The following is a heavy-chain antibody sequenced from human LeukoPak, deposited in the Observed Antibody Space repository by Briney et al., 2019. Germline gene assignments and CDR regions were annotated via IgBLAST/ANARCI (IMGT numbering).Heavy chain of an antibody. Sequence: GGSLRLSCAASGFTFSSYAMHWVRQAPGKGLEWVAVISYDGSNKYYADSVKGRFTISRDNSKNTLYLQMNSLRSDDTAVYYCARVARSGYCSGGSCYIDYWGQGTLVTVSS. J-gene: IGHJ4*02. D-gene: IGHD2-15*01. CDR2: ISYDGSNK. CDR3: ARVARSGYCSGGSCYIDY. CDR1: GFTFSSYA. V-gene: IGHV3-30*04.